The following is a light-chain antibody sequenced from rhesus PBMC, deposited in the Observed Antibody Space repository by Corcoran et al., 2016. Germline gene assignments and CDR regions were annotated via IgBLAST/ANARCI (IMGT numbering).Light chain of an antibody. J-gene: IGKJ4*01. Sequence: EIVMTQSPATLSLSPGETATLSCRASESVDNYLAWYQQKLGQVPKLLVHSAYFRATGIPDRFSGSGVRTEFTLTISSLEPEDVGVYHCQQYNDLLPTFGGGTKVEIK. CDR2: SAY. V-gene: IGKV3-40*03. CDR3: QQYNDLLPT. CDR1: ESVDNY.